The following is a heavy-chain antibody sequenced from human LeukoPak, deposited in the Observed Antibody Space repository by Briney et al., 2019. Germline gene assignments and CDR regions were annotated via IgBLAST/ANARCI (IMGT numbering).Heavy chain of an antibody. CDR3: TRVAICFDP. CDR1: GFTFGDYA. V-gene: IGHV3-49*04. CDR2: IRSKAYGGTT. Sequence: GGSLRLSCTASGFTFGDYAMSWVRQAPGKGREGVGFIRSKAYGGTTEYAASVKGRFTISRDDSKSIAYLQMNSLKTEDTAVYYCTRVAICFDPWGQGTLVTVSS. J-gene: IGHJ5*02. D-gene: IGHD3-3*01.